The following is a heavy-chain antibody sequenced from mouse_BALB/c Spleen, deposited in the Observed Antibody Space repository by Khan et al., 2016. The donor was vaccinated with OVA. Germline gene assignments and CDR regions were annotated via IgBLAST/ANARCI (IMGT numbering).Heavy chain of an antibody. V-gene: IGHV9-2-1*01. CDR2: INTETGEP. CDR3: ARGGGSYAMDY. J-gene: IGHJ4*01. Sequence: QIQLVQSGPELKKPGETVKISCKASGYTFTDYSMHWVKQAPGKGLKWMGWINTETGEPTYADDFKGRFAFSLETSASTAYLQINNLKNKDTATYFCARGGGSYAMDYWGQGTSVTVSS. CDR1: GYTFTDYS.